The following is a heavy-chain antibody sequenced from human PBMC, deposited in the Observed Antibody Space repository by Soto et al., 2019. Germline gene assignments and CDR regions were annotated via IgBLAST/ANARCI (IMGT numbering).Heavy chain of an antibody. CDR1: GGSISSYY. V-gene: IGHV4-4*07. CDR2: IYTSGST. Sequence: SETLSLTCTVSGGSISSYYWSWIRQPAGKGLEWIGRIYTSGSTNYNPSLKSRVTMSVDTSKNQFSLKLSSVTAADTAVYYCARGSSYYYDSSGYLRYYGMGVWGQGTTVTVSS. CDR3: ARGSSYYYDSSGYLRYYGMGV. D-gene: IGHD3-22*01. J-gene: IGHJ6*02.